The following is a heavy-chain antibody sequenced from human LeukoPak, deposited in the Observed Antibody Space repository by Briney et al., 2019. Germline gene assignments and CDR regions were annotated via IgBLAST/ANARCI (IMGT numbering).Heavy chain of an antibody. Sequence: PGGSLRLSCAASGLTFTTYAMGWVRQAPGKGLEWVSGISWNSGSIGYADSVKGRFTISRDNAKNSLYLQMNSLRAEDTALYYCAKAFSGSYGTFDIWGQGTMVTVSS. D-gene: IGHD1-26*01. J-gene: IGHJ3*02. CDR2: ISWNSGSI. CDR3: AKAFSGSYGTFDI. CDR1: GLTFTTYA. V-gene: IGHV3-9*01.